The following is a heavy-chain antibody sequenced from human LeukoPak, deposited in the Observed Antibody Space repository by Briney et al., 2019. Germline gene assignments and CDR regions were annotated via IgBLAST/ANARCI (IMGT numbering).Heavy chain of an antibody. J-gene: IGHJ4*02. V-gene: IGHV3-48*01. D-gene: IGHD2-2*02. CDR2: ISSSSSTI. CDR3: ARGIVVVPAAIENYFDY. CDR1: GFTFSSYS. Sequence: SGGSLRLSCAASGFTFSSYSMNWVRQAPGKGLEWVSYISSSSSTIYYADSVKGRFTISRDNAKNSLYLQMNSLRAEDTAVYYCARGIVVVPAAIENYFDYWGQGTLVTVSS.